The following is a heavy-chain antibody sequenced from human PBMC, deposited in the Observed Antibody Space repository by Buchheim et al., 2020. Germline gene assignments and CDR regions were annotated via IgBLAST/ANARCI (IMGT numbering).Heavy chain of an antibody. CDR1: GGTFRASD. D-gene: IGHD2-21*01. V-gene: IGHV1-69*01. CDR3: ATRYS. CDR2: IVPIFGST. Sequence: QVQLVQSGAEVKKPGSSVKVSCKASGGTFRASDITWVRQAPGQGLEWMGGIVPIFGSTNFAQKFQGRVTVTAGASTGTQSMELISLTPDDTAVYYCATRYSWGQGTL. J-gene: IGHJ5*02.